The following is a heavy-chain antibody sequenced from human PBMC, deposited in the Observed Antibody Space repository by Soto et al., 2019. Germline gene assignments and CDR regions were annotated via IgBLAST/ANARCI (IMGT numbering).Heavy chain of an antibody. D-gene: IGHD3-22*01. J-gene: IGHJ5*02. CDR3: ARQTYYYDSSGYPNWFDP. V-gene: IGHV4-39*01. Sequence: SETLSLTCTVSGGSISSSSYYWGWIRQPPGKGLEWIGSIYYSGSTYYNPSLKSRVTISVDTSKNQFSLKLSSVTAADTAVYYCARQTYYYDSSGYPNWFDPWGQGTLVTVSS. CDR2: IYYSGST. CDR1: GGSISSSSYY.